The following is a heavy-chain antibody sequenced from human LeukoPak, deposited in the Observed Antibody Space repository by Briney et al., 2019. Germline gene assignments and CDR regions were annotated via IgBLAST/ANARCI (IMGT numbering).Heavy chain of an antibody. D-gene: IGHD2-15*01. Sequence: GGSLKLSCEASGFIFSRDSMNWVRQAPGKGLEWISYISHDSGVRYYADSVRGRFTISRDNAKNSLHLQMHSLRAEDTAVYYCVRDNPRCCGVVPANIDDYWGQGTLVTVSS. CDR1: GFIFSRDS. CDR2: ISHDSGVR. V-gene: IGHV3-48*01. J-gene: IGHJ4*02. CDR3: VRDNPRCCGVVPANIDDY.